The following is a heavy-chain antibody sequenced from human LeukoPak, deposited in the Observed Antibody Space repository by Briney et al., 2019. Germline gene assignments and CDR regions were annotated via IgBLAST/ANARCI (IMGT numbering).Heavy chain of an antibody. D-gene: IGHD1-26*01. J-gene: IGHJ6*02. CDR3: ARLPGEINSHYYYGMDV. CDR2: IYYSGST. CDR1: GGSISSSSYY. Sequence: SETLSLTCTVSGGSISSSSYYWGWIRQPPGKGLEWIGSIYYSGSTYYNPSLKSRVTISVDTSKNQFSLKLSSVTAADTAVYYCARLPGEINSHYYYGMDVWGQGTTVTVSS. V-gene: IGHV4-39*01.